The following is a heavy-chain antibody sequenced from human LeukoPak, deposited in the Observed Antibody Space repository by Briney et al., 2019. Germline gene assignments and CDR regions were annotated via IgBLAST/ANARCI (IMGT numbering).Heavy chain of an antibody. Sequence: SETLSLTCTVSGDSITSDYWAWLRQPPGKGLEWVGCIYYSGSTNYNPSLKSRVTISVDTSKNQFSLELTSVTAADTAIYYCARQYDNTGYYSNWFDPWGQGTLVTVSS. V-gene: IGHV4-59*01. CDR1: GDSITSDY. CDR2: IYYSGST. D-gene: IGHD3-22*01. J-gene: IGHJ5*02. CDR3: ARQYDNTGYYSNWFDP.